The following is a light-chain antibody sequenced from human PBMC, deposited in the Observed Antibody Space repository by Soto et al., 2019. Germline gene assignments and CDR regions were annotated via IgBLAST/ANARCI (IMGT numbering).Light chain of an antibody. J-gene: IGKJ1*01. CDR3: QQYNDRPPWT. CDR2: GAS. Sequence: ITMTQSPATLPVTKGEGATLSCRASQSVGRNLAWYQQKPGQSPRLXXYGASTRANGIPARFSGSGSGTEFTLTISSLQSEAFAVYYCQQYNDRPPWTFGPGTKVDIK. CDR1: QSVGRN. V-gene: IGKV3-15*01.